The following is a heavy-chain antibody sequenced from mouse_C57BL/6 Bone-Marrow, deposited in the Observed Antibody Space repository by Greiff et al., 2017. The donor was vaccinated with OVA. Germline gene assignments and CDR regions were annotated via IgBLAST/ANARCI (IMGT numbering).Heavy chain of an antibody. V-gene: IGHV1-81*01. J-gene: IGHJ4*01. CDR3: ARRIDYDYDEGWAMDY. Sequence: VQLQQSGAELARPGASVKLSCKASGYTFTSYGISWVKQRTGQGLEWIGDIYPGSGSTNYNEKFKSKATLTVDTSSSTAYMQLSSLTSEDSAVYYCARRIDYDYDEGWAMDYWGQGTSVTVSS. CDR1: GYTFTSYG. D-gene: IGHD2-4*01. CDR2: IYPGSGST.